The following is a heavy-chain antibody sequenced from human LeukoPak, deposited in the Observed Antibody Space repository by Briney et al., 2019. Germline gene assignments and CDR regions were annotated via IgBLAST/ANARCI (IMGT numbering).Heavy chain of an antibody. D-gene: IGHD5-12*01. CDR1: VHTLAKLS. CDR2: LDLEDGEI. Sequence: ASVNVSFKVSVHTLAKLSMHWVRQAPGKGLQWMGGLDLEDGEIIYAQKFQVRVTMNEDTTTETAYMELSSLRSEDTAVYYCATAGVVDIVATTLYYFDYWGQGTLVIVSS. V-gene: IGHV1-24*01. J-gene: IGHJ4*02. CDR3: ATAGVVDIVATTLYYFDY.